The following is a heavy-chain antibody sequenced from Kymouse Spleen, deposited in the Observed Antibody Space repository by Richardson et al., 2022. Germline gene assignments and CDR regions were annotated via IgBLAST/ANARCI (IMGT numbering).Heavy chain of an antibody. J-gene: IGHJ4*02. D-gene: IGHD6-6*01. CDR2: IYYSGST. Sequence: QVQLQESGPGLVKPSETLSLTCTVSGGSISSYYWSWIRQPPGKGLEWIGYIYYSGSTNYNPSLKSRVTISVDTSKNQFSLKLSSVTAADTAVYYCARALSSSRGFDYWGQGTLVTVSS. CDR1: GGSISSYY. CDR3: ARALSSSRGFDY. V-gene: IGHV4-59*01.